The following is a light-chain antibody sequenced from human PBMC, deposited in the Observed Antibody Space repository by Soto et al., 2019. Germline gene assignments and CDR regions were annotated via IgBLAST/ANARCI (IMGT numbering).Light chain of an antibody. CDR3: SSYTSTSRYV. CDR2: EVT. V-gene: IGLV2-18*02. Sequence: QSALTQPPCVSGSPGQSVTISCTGTSSDVGKYDRVSWYQQPPGTAPKLIIYEVTNRPSGVPARFSGSKSGNTASLTISGLQAEDEADYYCSSYTSTSRYVFGAGTKVTVL. J-gene: IGLJ1*01. CDR1: SSDVGKYDR.